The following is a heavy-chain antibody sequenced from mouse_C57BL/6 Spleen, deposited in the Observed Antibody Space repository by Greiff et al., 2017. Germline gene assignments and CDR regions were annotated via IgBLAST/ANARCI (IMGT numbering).Heavy chain of an antibody. CDR3: ARSNTGTGAMDY. CDR1: GYTFTSYT. D-gene: IGHD4-1*01. J-gene: IGHJ4*01. V-gene: IGHV1-4*01. CDR2: INPSSGYT. Sequence: VQGVESGAELARPGASVKMSCKASGYTFTSYTMHWVKQRPGQGLEWIGYINPSSGYTKYNQKFKDKATLTADKSSSTAYMQLSSLTSEDSAVYYCARSNTGTGAMDYWGQGTSVTVSS.